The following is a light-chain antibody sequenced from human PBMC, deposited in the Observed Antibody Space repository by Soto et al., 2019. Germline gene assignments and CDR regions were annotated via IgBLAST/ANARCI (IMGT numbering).Light chain of an antibody. CDR3: CSYAGSYTEV. V-gene: IGLV2-11*01. CDR2: DVT. J-gene: IGLJ2*01. CDR1: SSDIGGYNY. Sequence: QSALTQPASVSGSPGQSITISCTGTSSDIGGYNYVSWYQQHPGKAPKLMIYDVTKRPSGVPDRFSGSKSGNTASLTISGLQAEDEADYYCCSYAGSYTEVFGGGTKVTVL.